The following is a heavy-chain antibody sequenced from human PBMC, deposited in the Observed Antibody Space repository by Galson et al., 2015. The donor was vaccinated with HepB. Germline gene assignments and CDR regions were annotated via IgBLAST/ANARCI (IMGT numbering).Heavy chain of an antibody. V-gene: IGHV3-53*01. J-gene: IGHJ6*03. CDR1: GFTGSTNY. Sequence: SLRLSCAVSGFTGSTNYMSWVRQAPGKGLDWVSLIHGAGITRYAESVKGRFTISSDNSKNKMYLQMNSLRAEDTAVYYCTTGALFRGYHFMDGWGKGTEVTGSS. CDR3: TTGALFRGYHFMDG. CDR2: IHGAGIT. D-gene: IGHD3-10*01.